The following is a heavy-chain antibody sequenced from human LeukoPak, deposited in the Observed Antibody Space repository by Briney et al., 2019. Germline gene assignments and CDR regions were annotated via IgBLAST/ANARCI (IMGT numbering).Heavy chain of an antibody. Sequence: GGSLRLSCTASGFTFNIYAMSWVRQAPGQGLQWVSEISASGDSKSSAASVKGRFTISRDNSKNTVYLQMNSLRAEDTAVYYCARSDQLLSHFDYWGQGTLVTVSS. V-gene: IGHV3-23*01. D-gene: IGHD2-2*01. CDR1: GFTFNIYA. CDR2: ISASGDSK. CDR3: ARSDQLLSHFDY. J-gene: IGHJ4*02.